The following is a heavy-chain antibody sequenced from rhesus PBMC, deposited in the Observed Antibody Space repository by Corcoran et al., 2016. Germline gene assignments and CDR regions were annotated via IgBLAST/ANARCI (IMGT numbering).Heavy chain of an antibody. V-gene: IGHV4S9*01. D-gene: IGHD3-22*01. CDR1: GGSISDSYY. CDR2: SYGKRAST. CDR3: AKGPMEVDY. J-gene: IGHJ4*01. Sequence: QVQLQESGPGLVKPSETRSLTCAVSGGSISDSYYWNWIRPPPGKGLEWIGNSYGKRASTYSNPSLKSRVTISKDTSKNQFFLKLSSVTAADTAVYYCAKGPMEVDYWGQGVLVTVSS.